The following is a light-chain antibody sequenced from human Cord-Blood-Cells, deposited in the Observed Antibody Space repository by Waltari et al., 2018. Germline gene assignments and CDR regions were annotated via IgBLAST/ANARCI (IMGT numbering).Light chain of an antibody. CDR1: QSVSSSY. CDR2: GAS. J-gene: IGKJ4*01. CDR3: QQYGSSPLT. V-gene: IGKV3-20*01. Sequence: EIVLTQSPGTLSLSPGERATLPCRASQSVSSSYLAWYQQKPGQAPRLLIYGASSRATGSPDRFSGSGSGTDVTLTINRLEPEDFAVYYCQQYGSSPLTFGGGTKVEIK.